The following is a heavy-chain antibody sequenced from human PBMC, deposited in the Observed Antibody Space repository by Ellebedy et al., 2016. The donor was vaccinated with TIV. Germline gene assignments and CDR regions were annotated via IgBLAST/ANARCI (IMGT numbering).Heavy chain of an antibody. CDR2: ISYVGGTN. D-gene: IGHD1-14*01. CDR1: GFRFSDYG. J-gene: IGHJ6*02. V-gene: IGHV3-30*18. CDR3: VKGRGSRVSVYYYDMDV. Sequence: PGGSLRLSCTASGFRFSDYGMPWVRQAPGKGPEWVAMISYVGGTNYNADFVKGRFTISRDNAKTSLYLRMDFLTPDDTAHYYCVKGRGSRVSVYYYDMDVWGRGTTVTVSS.